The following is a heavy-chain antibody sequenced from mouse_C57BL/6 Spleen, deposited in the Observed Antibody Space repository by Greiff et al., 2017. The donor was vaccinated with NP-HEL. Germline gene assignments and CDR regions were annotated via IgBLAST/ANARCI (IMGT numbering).Heavy chain of an antibody. CDR3: TRWIGNWYFDV. CDR1: GYTFTDYE. V-gene: IGHV1-15*01. CDR2: IDPETGGT. J-gene: IGHJ1*03. D-gene: IGHD2-14*01. Sequence: SGAELVRPGASVTLSCKASGYTFTDYEMHWVKQTPVHGLEWIGAIDPETGGTAYNQKFKGKAILTADKSSSTAYMELRSLTSEDSAVYYCTRWIGNWYFDVWGTGTTVTVSS.